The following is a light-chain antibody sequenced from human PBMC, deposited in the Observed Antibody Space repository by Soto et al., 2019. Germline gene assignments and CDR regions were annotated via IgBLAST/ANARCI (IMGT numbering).Light chain of an antibody. CDR2: EVS. CDR3: RPDTSTSTAV. J-gene: IGLJ1*01. Sequence: QSVLTQPASVSGSPGQSITISCTGTSSDVGGYNYVSWYQQHPGKAPKLMIYEVSNRPSGVSNRFSGSKSGNTASLTISGLQAQDEASYYGRPDTSTSTAVSGSETKLTV. CDR1: SSDVGGYNY. V-gene: IGLV2-14*01.